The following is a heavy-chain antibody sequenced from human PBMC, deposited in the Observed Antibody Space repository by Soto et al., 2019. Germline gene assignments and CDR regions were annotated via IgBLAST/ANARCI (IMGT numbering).Heavy chain of an antibody. CDR1: GGSLSSSNW. CDR2: LFYSGST. D-gene: IGHD2-8*01. J-gene: IGHJ4*02. Sequence: SETLSLTCAVSGGSLSSSNWWSWVRRPPGQTLEWLGELFYSGSTKYNPSLSSRVTISADQSNNVFSLRLTSVTAADTAMYYCVHHGGVPYYRDVWGQGVLVTVSS. V-gene: IGHV4-4*02. CDR3: VHHGGVPYYRDV.